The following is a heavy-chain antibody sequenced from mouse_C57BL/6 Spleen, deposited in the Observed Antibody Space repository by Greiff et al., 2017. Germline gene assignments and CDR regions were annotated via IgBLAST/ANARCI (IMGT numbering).Heavy chain of an antibody. CDR2: INPNNGGT. CDR3: ARDYYGSSFGAWFAY. CDR1: GYTFTDYY. D-gene: IGHD1-1*01. Sequence: VQLQQSGPELVKPGASVKISCKASGYTFTDYYMNWVKQSHGKSLEWIGDINPNNGGTSYNQKFKGKATLTVDKSSSTAYMELRSLTSEDSAVYYCARDYYGSSFGAWFAYWGQGTLVTVSA. V-gene: IGHV1-26*01. J-gene: IGHJ3*01.